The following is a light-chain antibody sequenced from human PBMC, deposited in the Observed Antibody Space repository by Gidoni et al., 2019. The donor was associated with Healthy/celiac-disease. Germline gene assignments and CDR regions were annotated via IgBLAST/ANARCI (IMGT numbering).Light chain of an antibody. CDR3: QQYGSSPR. Sequence: IVLTQSPGTLSLSPGERATLSCRASQSVSSSYLAWYQQKPGQAPRLLIYGASIRATGIPDRFSGSGSGTDFTLTISRLEPEEFAVYYCQQYGSSPRFGPGTKVDIK. J-gene: IGKJ3*01. CDR1: QSVSSSY. CDR2: GAS. V-gene: IGKV3-20*01.